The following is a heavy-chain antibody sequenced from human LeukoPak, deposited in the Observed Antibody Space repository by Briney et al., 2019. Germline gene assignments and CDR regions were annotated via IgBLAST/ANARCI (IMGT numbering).Heavy chain of an antibody. CDR1: GFTFSSYA. J-gene: IGHJ3*02. CDR3: AREIAVAATGAFDI. CDR2: ISSNGGST. D-gene: IGHD6-19*01. Sequence: GGSLRLSCAASGFTFSSYAMHWVRQAPGKGLEYVSAISSNGGSTHYAKSVKGRFTISRDNSKNTLYLQMGSLRGEDMAVYYCAREIAVAATGAFDIWGQGTMDTVSS. V-gene: IGHV3-64*01.